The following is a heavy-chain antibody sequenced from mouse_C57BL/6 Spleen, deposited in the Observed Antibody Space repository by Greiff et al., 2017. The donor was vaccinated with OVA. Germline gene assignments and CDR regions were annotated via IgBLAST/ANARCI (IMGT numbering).Heavy chain of an antibody. CDR2: INPNNGGT. CDR1: GYTFTDYY. CDR3: AIIYDGNSYAMDY. Sequence: VQLQQSGPELVKPGASVKISCKASGYTFTDYYMNWVKQSHGKSLEWIGDINPNNGGTSYNQKFKGKATLTVDKSSSTAYMELRSLTAEDSACYYCAIIYDGNSYAMDYWGKGTSVTVSS. V-gene: IGHV1-26*01. J-gene: IGHJ4*01. D-gene: IGHD2-1*01.